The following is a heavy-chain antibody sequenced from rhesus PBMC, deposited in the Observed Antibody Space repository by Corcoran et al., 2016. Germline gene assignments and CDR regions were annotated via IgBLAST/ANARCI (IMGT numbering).Heavy chain of an antibody. J-gene: IGHJ4*01. V-gene: IGHV3-72*01. Sequence: VQLVESGGGLVQPGGSLRLSCVASGFTFSGAAMHWVRQAPGKGLEWISAVGLAGDTYYVDAVKGRFTISRDDARNSWYLQMNSLRAEDSGIYYCAKGFWSDLDHWGRGVLVTVSS. CDR1: GFTFSGAA. CDR2: VGLAGDT. CDR3: AKGFWSDLDH. D-gene: IGHD3-22*01.